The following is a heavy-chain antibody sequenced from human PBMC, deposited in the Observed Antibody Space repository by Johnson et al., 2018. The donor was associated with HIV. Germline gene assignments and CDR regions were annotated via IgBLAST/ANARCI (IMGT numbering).Heavy chain of an antibody. CDR1: GFTFSSYD. Sequence: QVQLVESGGGVVQPRRSLRLSCAASGFTFSSYDMHWVRQAPGKGLEWVAVIWYDGSNKYYADYVKGRFTISRDNSKNTLYVQMNSLRAEDTAVYYCARDNLRAFDVWGQGTTVTVSS. CDR2: IWYDGSNK. J-gene: IGHJ3*01. V-gene: IGHV3-33*01. CDR3: ARDNLRAFDV. D-gene: IGHD5/OR15-5a*01.